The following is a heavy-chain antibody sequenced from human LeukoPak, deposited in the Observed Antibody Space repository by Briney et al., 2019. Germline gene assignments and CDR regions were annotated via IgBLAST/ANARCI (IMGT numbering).Heavy chain of an antibody. CDR2: INHSGST. CDR1: GGPFSGYY. V-gene: IGHV4-34*01. J-gene: IGHJ4*02. Sequence: PSETLSLTCAVYGGPFSGYYWSWIRQPPGKGLEWIGEINHSGSTNYNPSLKSRVTISVDTSKNQFSLKLSSVTAADTAVYYCARGPYSSSWFDYWGQGTLVTVSS. CDR3: ARGPYSSSWFDY. D-gene: IGHD6-13*01.